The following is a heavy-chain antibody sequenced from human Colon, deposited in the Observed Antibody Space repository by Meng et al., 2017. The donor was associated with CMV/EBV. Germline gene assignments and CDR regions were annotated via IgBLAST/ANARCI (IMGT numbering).Heavy chain of an antibody. J-gene: IGHJ4*02. CDR2: ASGSGVNT. V-gene: IGHV3-23*01. CDR1: GFTFNNYA. CDR3: TKGREYSDFWSGQDF. Sequence: GESLKISCAASGFTFNNYAMSWVRQAPGKRLEWVSSASGSGVNTFYADSVKGRFTISRENSKNTLYLQMHSLRVEDTAIYYCTKGREYSDFWSGQDFWGQGTLVTVSS. D-gene: IGHD3-3*01.